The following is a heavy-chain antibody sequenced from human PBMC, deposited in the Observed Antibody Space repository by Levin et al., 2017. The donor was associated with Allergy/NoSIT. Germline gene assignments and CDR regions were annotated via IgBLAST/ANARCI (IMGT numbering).Heavy chain of an antibody. CDR3: VRQGMATIIDY. D-gene: IGHD5-24*01. J-gene: IGHJ4*02. V-gene: IGHV5-51*01. CDR1: GYSFINYW. CDR2: IYPGDSDT. Sequence: GASVKVSCQGSGYSFINYWIGWVRQMPGRGLEWMGIIYPGDSDTRYSPSFQGQVTISADKSIRTAYLQWSSLKASDTAMFYCVRQGMATIIDYWGQGTLVTVSS.